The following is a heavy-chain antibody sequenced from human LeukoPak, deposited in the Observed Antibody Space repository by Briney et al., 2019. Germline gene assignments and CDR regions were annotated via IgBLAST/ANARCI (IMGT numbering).Heavy chain of an antibody. D-gene: IGHD6-13*01. J-gene: IGHJ5*02. CDR2: IYPGDSDT. CDR1: GYSFTSYW. Sequence: GESLKISCKGSGYSFTSYWIGWVRQMPGKGLEWMGIIYPGDSDTRYSPSFQGQVTISADKSISTAYLQWSSLKASDTAMYYCAGDCRSSSWYNWFDPWGQGTLVTVSS. V-gene: IGHV5-51*01. CDR3: AGDCRSSSWYNWFDP.